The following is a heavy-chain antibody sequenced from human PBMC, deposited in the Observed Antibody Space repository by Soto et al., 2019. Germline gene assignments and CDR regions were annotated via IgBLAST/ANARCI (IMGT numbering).Heavy chain of an antibody. D-gene: IGHD4-17*01. Sequence: TLSLTCTVSGDSISSGGYFWNWIRHHPGKGLEWIGYIFYSGTTFYNPSLKSRLSISVDTSNNQFSLNLASVTAADTAVYFCARGRLRRRYFDYWGQGALVTVSS. J-gene: IGHJ4*02. V-gene: IGHV4-31*03. CDR1: GDSISSGGYF. CDR2: IFYSGTT. CDR3: ARGRLRRRYFDY.